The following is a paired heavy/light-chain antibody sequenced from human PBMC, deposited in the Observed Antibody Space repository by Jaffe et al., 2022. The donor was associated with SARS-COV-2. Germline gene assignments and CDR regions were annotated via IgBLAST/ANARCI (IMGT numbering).Light chain of an antibody. CDR3: QSYDSSLSGVI. V-gene: IGLV1-40*01. J-gene: IGLJ2*01. Sequence: QSVLTQPPSVSGAPGQRVTISCTGSSSNIGAGYVVHWYQQVPGTAPKLLIYGNSNRPSGVPDRFSGSKSGNSASLAITGLQGEDEADYYCQSYDSSLSGVIFGGGTKLTVL. CDR2: GNS. CDR1: SSNIGAGYV.
Heavy chain of an antibody. V-gene: IGHV3-30*18. CDR1: GFTFSRHG. CDR2: ISTDGTNK. D-gene: IGHD6-19*01. J-gene: IGHJ3*02. CDR3: AKERIEVAHDGFET. Sequence: QVQLVESGGGVVQPGRSRRLSCAASGFTFSRHGMHWVRQAPGKGLEWVTLISTDGTNKYYADSVKGRFTISRDNSKNTLYLQMNSLRAEDTAVYYCAKERIEVAHDGFETWGQGTMVTVSS.